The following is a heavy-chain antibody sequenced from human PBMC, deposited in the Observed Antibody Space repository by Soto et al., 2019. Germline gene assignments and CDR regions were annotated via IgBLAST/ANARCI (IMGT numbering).Heavy chain of an antibody. Sequence: GGSLRLSCAASGFTFSNAWMSWVRQAPGKGLEWVGRIKSKTDGGTTDYAAPGKGRFTISRDDSKNTLYLQMNSLKTEDTAVYYCTTDQGYFDWLADYWGQGTLVTVSS. J-gene: IGHJ4*02. D-gene: IGHD3-9*01. CDR3: TTDQGYFDWLADY. CDR1: GFTFSNAW. CDR2: IKSKTDGGTT. V-gene: IGHV3-15*01.